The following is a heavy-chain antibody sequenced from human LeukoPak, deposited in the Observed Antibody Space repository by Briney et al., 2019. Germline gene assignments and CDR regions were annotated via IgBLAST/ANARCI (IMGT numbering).Heavy chain of an antibody. CDR3: ARMRARPYDFWSGTLDY. CDR2: ISYDGSNK. D-gene: IGHD3-3*01. V-gene: IGHV3-30-3*01. J-gene: IGHJ4*02. CDR1: GGTFSSYA. Sequence: SCKASGGTFSSYAMHWVRQAPGKGLEWVAVISYDGSNKYYADSVKDRFTISRDNSKNTLYLQMNSLRAEDTAVYYCARMRARPYDFWSGTLDYWGQGTLVTVSS.